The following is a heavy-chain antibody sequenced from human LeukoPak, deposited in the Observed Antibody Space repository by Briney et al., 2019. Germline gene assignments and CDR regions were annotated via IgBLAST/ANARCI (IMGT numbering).Heavy chain of an antibody. Sequence: GESLKIFRKGSGYSFTNYWIGWVPQMPGKGLELMGIIYPGDSDTTYSPSFQGQVTISADKSITTAYLQWSSLKASDTAMYYCARRSSTSWGFDPWGQGTLVTVSS. CDR2: IYPGDSDT. CDR3: ARRSSTSWGFDP. V-gene: IGHV5-51*01. J-gene: IGHJ5*02. D-gene: IGHD2-2*01. CDR1: GYSFTNYW.